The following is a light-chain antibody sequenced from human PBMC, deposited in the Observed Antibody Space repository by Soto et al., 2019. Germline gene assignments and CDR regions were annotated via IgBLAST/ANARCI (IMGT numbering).Light chain of an antibody. Sequence: DIEMTQSPSSLSASVGDRVTITCRASQSISSWLAWYRQKPGKAPKLLIYKASTLESGVPSRFSGSESGTEFTLTVSGLQPDDFATYFCQQYYTYSPWPFGQGTKVEV. V-gene: IGKV1-5*03. CDR3: QQYYTYSPWP. CDR2: KAS. CDR1: QSISSW. J-gene: IGKJ1*01.